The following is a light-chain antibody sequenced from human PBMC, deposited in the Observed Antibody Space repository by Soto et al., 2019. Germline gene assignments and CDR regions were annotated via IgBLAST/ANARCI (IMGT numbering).Light chain of an antibody. CDR1: SSDIGRFNY. Sequence: QSALTQPASVSGAPGQSITISCAGTSSDIGRFNYVSWYQQHPGRAPKLLIYDVVNRPSGVSNRFSGSKSGNTASLTISWLQAEDEADYYCSSYTLTNTVLFGGGTKLTVL. J-gene: IGLJ2*01. CDR2: DVV. V-gene: IGLV2-14*01. CDR3: SSYTLTNTVL.